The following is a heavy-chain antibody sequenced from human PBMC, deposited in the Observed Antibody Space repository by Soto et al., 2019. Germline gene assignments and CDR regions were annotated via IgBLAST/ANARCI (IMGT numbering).Heavy chain of an antibody. V-gene: IGHV1-69*13. J-gene: IGHJ6*02. Sequence: ASVKVSCKASGGTFSSYAISWVRQAPGQGLEWMGGIIPIFGTANYAQKFQGRVTITADESTSTAYMELSSLRSEDTAVYYCASDSCSGGSCYESPWSYYYGMDVRGQGTTVTVSS. CDR1: GGTFSSYA. CDR3: ASDSCSGGSCYESPWSYYYGMDV. CDR2: IIPIFGTA. D-gene: IGHD2-15*01.